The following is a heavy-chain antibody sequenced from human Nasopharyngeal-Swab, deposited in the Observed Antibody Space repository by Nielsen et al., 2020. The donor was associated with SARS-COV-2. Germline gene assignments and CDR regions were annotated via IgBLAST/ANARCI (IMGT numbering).Heavy chain of an antibody. CDR3: ARDLSTGTGYYGMDV. CDR2: ISAYNGNT. D-gene: IGHD1/OR15-1a*01. CDR1: GYTFTSYG. J-gene: IGHJ6*02. Sequence: ASVQVSCKASGYTFTSYGISWVRQAPAQGLEWMGWISAYNGNTNYAQKLQGRVTMTTDTSTSTAYMELRSLRSDDTAVYYCARDLSTGTGYYGMDVWGQGTTVTVSS. V-gene: IGHV1-18*01.